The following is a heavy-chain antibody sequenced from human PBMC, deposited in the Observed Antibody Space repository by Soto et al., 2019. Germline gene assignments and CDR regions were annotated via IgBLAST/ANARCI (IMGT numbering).Heavy chain of an antibody. CDR1: GGSISSGGYY. J-gene: IGHJ4*02. V-gene: IGHV4-31*03. Sequence: QVQLQESGPGLVKPSQTLSLTCTVSGGSISSGGYYWSWIRQHPGKGLEWIGYIYYSGSTYYNPSLKSRVTISVDTSKNKFSLKLSSVTAADTAVYYCARVGRSSSWTFFDYWGQGTLVTVSS. D-gene: IGHD6-13*01. CDR3: ARVGRSSSWTFFDY. CDR2: IYYSGST.